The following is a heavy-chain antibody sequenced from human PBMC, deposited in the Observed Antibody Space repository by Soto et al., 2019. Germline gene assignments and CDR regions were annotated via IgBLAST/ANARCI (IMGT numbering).Heavy chain of an antibody. CDR2: ISYDGSNK. V-gene: IGHV3-30*18. CDR1: GFTFSSYG. D-gene: IGHD4-17*01. J-gene: IGHJ3*02. Sequence: QVQLVESGGGVVQPGRSLRLSCAASGFTFSSYGMHWVRQAPGKGLEWVAVISYDGSNKYYADSVKGRFTISRDNSKNTLYLQMNSLRDEDTAVYYCAKDLGGAVTIFGDFDIWGQGTMVTVSS. CDR3: AKDLGGAVTIFGDFDI.